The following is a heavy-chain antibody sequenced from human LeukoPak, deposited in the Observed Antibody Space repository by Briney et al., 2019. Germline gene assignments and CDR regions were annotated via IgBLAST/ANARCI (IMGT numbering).Heavy chain of an antibody. CDR3: ARQGVATAIDY. D-gene: IGHD2-21*02. Sequence: SETLSLTCTVSGGSISSGHYYWGWIRQPPGKGLEWIGSIHYSGSTYYNPSLKSRVTMSVDTSKNLFALKLSSVTAADTAVYYCARQGVATAIDYWGQGTLVTVSS. V-gene: IGHV4-39*06. CDR2: IHYSGST. J-gene: IGHJ4*02. CDR1: GGSISSGHYY.